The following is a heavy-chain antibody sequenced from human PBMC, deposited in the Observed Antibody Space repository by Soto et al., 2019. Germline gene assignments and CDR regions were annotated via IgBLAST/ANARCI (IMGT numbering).Heavy chain of an antibody. J-gene: IGHJ4*02. V-gene: IGHV3-7*05. Sequence: EVQLVESGGGLVQPGGSLRLSCAASGFTLSSYWMSWVRQAPGKGLAWVANIKQDGSEKNYADSVKGRFTISRDNAKNSLYLQMNGRRAGDTAVYYCAGVPGSGDDYGSTFDYWGQGTLVTVSS. CDR1: GFTLSSYW. D-gene: IGHD3-10*01. CDR2: IKQDGSEK. CDR3: AGVPGSGDDYGSTFDY.